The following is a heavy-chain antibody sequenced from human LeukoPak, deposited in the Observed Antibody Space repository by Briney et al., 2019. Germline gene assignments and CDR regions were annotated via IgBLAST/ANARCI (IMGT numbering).Heavy chain of an antibody. Sequence: AETLSLTCTVSGGSISSYYWSWIRQPPGKGLEWIGYLYTSGSTNYNPSLKSRVTISVDTSKNQFSLKLSSVTAADTAVYYCATQPVWSAYYRRADYFDYWGQGNLVTVSS. CDR1: GGSISSYY. CDR3: ATQPVWSAYYRRADYFDY. J-gene: IGHJ4*02. D-gene: IGHD3-3*01. V-gene: IGHV4-4*09. CDR2: LYTSGST.